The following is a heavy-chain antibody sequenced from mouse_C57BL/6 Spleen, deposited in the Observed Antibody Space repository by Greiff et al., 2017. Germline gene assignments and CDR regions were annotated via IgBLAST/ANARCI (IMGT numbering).Heavy chain of an antibody. V-gene: IGHV1-81*01. CDR1: GYTFTSYG. CDR2: IYPRSGNT. J-gene: IGHJ2*01. CDR3: ARLIYDYVYFDY. D-gene: IGHD2-4*01. Sequence: QVQLKQSGAELARPGASVKLSCKASGYTFTSYGISWVKQRTGQGLEWIGEIYPRSGNTYYNEKFKGKATLTADKASSTAYMELRSLTSEDSAVYFCARLIYDYVYFDYWGQGTTLTVSS.